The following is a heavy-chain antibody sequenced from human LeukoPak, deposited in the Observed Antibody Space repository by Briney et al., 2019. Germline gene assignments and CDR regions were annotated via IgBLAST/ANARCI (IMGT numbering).Heavy chain of an antibody. D-gene: IGHD3-10*01. V-gene: IGHV3-11*01. CDR2: ISSSGSTI. CDR3: AKDLSEYYYGSGSSH. Sequence: GGSLRLSCAASGFTFSDYYMSWIRQAPGKGLEWVSYISSSGSTIYYVDSVKGRFTISRDNAKNSLYLQMNSLRAEDTAVYYCAKDLSEYYYGSGSSHWGQGTLVTVSS. J-gene: IGHJ4*02. CDR1: GFTFSDYY.